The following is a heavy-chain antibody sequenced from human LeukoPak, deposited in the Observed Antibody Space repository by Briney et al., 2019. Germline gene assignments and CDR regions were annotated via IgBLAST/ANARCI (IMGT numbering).Heavy chain of an antibody. D-gene: IGHD2-2*01. Sequence: GGSLRLSCAASGFTFSTYCMHWVRQPPRKGLVWVSQICTDGGSIKYADSVRGRFTISRDNAKNTLYLQMNSLRAEDTAVYYCVRGVPVTPGIDYWGQGTLVTVSS. V-gene: IGHV3-74*01. CDR3: VRGVPVTPGIDY. CDR2: ICTDGGSI. J-gene: IGHJ4*02. CDR1: GFTFSTYC.